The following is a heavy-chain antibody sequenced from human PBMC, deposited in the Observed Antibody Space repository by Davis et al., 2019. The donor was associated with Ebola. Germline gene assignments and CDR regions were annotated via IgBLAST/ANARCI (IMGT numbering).Heavy chain of an antibody. V-gene: IGHV1-18*01. CDR3: ARVRSCSGGSCYFDWYFDL. CDR2: ISAYNGNT. D-gene: IGHD2-15*01. CDR1: GYTFTSYG. J-gene: IGHJ2*01. Sequence: AASVKVSCKASGYTFTSYGISWVRQAPGQGLEWMGWISAYNGNTNYAQKFQGRVTITADESTSTAYMELSSLRSEDTAVYYCARVRSCSGGSCYFDWYFDLWGRGTLVTVSS.